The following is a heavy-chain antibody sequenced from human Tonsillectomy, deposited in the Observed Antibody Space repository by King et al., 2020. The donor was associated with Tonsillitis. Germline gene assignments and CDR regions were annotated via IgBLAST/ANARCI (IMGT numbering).Heavy chain of an antibody. V-gene: IGHV4-34*01. CDR2: INHSGST. CDR1: GGSFSGYY. Sequence: VQLQQRGAGLLKPSETLSLTCAVYGGSFSGYYWSWIRQPPGKGLEWIGEINHSGSTNYNPSLKSRVTISVDTSKNQFSLKLSSVTAADTAVYYCARSRPYDFWSGYYVGFDYWGQGTLVTVSS. CDR3: ARSRPYDFWSGYYVGFDY. D-gene: IGHD3-3*01. J-gene: IGHJ4*02.